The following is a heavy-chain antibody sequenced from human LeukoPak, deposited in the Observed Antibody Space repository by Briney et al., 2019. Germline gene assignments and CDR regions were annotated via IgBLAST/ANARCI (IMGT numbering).Heavy chain of an antibody. CDR2: ISGSGGST. CDR1: GFTFSSYG. V-gene: IGHV3-23*01. Sequence: PGGSLRLSCAASGFTFSSYGMSWVRRAPGKGLEWVSAISGSGGSTYYADSVKGRFTISRDNSKNTLYLQMNSLRAEDTAVYYCADGLSSGELFDYWGQGTLVTVSS. J-gene: IGHJ4*02. D-gene: IGHD6-25*01. CDR3: ADGLSSGELFDY.